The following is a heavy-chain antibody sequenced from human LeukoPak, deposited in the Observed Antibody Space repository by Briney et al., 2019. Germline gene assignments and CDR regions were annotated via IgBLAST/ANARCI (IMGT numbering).Heavy chain of an antibody. D-gene: IGHD3-9*01. CDR3: ARSKDILTGYCFDY. CDR1: GASMTGSNYY. Sequence: TSETLSLTCTVSGASMTGSNYYWAWIRQPPGKGLEWIGSVYYSGSTFYNPSLKSRVTISVDMSKNQFSLTLNSVTAADTAVYYCARSKDILTGYCFDYWGQGTLVTVSS. J-gene: IGHJ4*02. CDR2: VYYSGST. V-gene: IGHV4-39*07.